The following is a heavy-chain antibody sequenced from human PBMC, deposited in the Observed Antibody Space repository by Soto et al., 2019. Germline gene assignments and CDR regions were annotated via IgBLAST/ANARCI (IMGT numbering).Heavy chain of an antibody. Sequence: EVQLVESGGGLVKPGGSLRLSCAASGFTFSSYSMNWVRQAPGKGLEWVSSISSSSSYIYYADSVKCRFTISRDNAKNARYRQRNSLRAEDTAVYYCARVSDGYYDSRGYYYFDYWGQGTLVTVSS. J-gene: IGHJ4*02. CDR2: ISSSSSYI. D-gene: IGHD3-22*01. V-gene: IGHV3-21*01. CDR1: GFTFSSYS. CDR3: ARVSDGYYDSRGYYYFDY.